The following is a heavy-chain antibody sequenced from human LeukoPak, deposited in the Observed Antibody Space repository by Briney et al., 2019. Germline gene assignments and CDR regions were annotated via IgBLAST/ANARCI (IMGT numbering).Heavy chain of an antibody. V-gene: IGHV3-9*01. CDR1: GFTFDDYA. Sequence: GGSLRLSCAASGFTFDDYAMHWVRQAPGKGLEWVSGISWSSGSIGYADSVKGRFTISRDNAKNSLYLQMNSLRAEDTALYYCAKDISGSLQAADVWGRGTLVTVSS. D-gene: IGHD3-22*01. J-gene: IGHJ2*01. CDR2: ISWSSGSI. CDR3: AKDISGSLQAADV.